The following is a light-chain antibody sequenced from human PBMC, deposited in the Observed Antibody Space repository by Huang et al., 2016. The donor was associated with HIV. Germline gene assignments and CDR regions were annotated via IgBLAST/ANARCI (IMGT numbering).Light chain of an antibody. Sequence: DIVMTQSPLSLPVTPGEPASISCRSSQSLLHSNGYNYLDWYLQKQGQSPQPLLYLGSNLASGVPDRFSGSGSGTDFTLKISRVEAEDVGVYYCMQALQTPTFGGGTKVEIK. J-gene: IGKJ4*01. CDR2: LGS. V-gene: IGKV2-28*01. CDR1: QSLLHSNGYNY. CDR3: MQALQTPT.